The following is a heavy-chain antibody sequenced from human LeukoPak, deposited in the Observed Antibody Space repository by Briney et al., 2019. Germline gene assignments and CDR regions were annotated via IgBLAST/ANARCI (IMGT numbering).Heavy chain of an antibody. V-gene: IGHV4-61*02. CDR2: IYTSGST. CDR3: AREGNWFDP. Sequence: SETLSLTCTVSGGSISSGSYYWSWIRQPAGKGLEWIGRIYTSGSTNYNPPLKSRVTISVDTSKNQFSLKLSSVTAADTAVYYCAREGNWFDPWGQGTLVTVSS. CDR1: GGSISSGSYY. J-gene: IGHJ5*02.